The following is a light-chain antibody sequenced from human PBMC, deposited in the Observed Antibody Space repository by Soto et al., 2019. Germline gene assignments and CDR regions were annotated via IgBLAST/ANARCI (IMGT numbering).Light chain of an antibody. CDR2: AAS. CDR1: QSVSSSY. V-gene: IGKV3-20*01. CDR3: QQYGSSPSGYT. J-gene: IGKJ2*01. Sequence: EIVLTQSPGTLSLSPGERATLSCRASQSVSSSYLAWYQQKPGQAPRLLMYAASSRATGIAGRFSGGGSGTDFTLTISRVEPEDFAVYYCQQYGSSPSGYTFGQGTKLEIK.